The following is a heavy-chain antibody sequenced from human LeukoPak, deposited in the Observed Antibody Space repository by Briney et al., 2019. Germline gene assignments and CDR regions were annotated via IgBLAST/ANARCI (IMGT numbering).Heavy chain of an antibody. V-gene: IGHV3-74*01. J-gene: IGHJ3*02. Sequence: GGSLRLSCAASGFTFNNYWMHWVRQAPGKGLVWVSRINSDGSSTSYADSVKGRFTISRDNAKNTLYLQMNSLRAEDTAVYYCAGDRSGYYFGAFDIWGQGTMVTVSS. D-gene: IGHD3-22*01. CDR1: GFTFNNYW. CDR2: INSDGSST. CDR3: AGDRSGYYFGAFDI.